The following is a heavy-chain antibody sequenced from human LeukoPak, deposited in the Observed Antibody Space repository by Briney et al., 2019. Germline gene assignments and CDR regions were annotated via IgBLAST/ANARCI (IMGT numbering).Heavy chain of an antibody. CDR2: INPNSGGT. CDR1: GYTFTGYY. J-gene: IGHJ5*02. V-gene: IGHV1-2*02. Sequence: ASVKVSCKASGYTFTGYYMHWVRQAPGQGLEWMGWINPNSGGTNYAQKFQGRVTMTWDTSISTAYMEPSRLRSDDTAVYYCAREGRVGATWGRYNWFDPWGQGTLVTVSS. D-gene: IGHD1-26*01. CDR3: AREGRVGATWGRYNWFDP.